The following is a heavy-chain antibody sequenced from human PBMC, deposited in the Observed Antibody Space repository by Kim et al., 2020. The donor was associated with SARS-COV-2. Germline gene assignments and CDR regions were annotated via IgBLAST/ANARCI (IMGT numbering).Heavy chain of an antibody. J-gene: IGHJ4*02. V-gene: IGHV1-8*01. CDR1: GYTFTSYD. CDR3: ARRTIHSSSWPY. D-gene: IGHD6-13*01. CDR2: MNPNSGNT. Sequence: ASVKVSCKASGYTFTSYDINWVRQATGQGLEWMGWMNPNSGNTGYAQKFQGRVTMTRNTSISTAYMELSSLRSEDTAVYYCARRTIHSSSWPYWGQGTLVTVSS.